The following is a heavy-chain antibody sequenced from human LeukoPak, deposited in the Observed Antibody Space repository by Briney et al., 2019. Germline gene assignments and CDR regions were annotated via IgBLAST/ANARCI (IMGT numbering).Heavy chain of an antibody. D-gene: IGHD4-23*01. V-gene: IGHV3-23*01. CDR1: GFTF. Sequence: GGSLRLSCAASGFTFMSWVRQAPGKGLEWVSGISGGGGSTYYADSVKGRFTISRDNSKNTLYLQMNSLRAEDTAVYYCAKDPTYGGYIDYWGQGTPVTVSS. J-gene: IGHJ4*02. CDR2: ISGGGGST. CDR3: AKDPTYGGYIDY.